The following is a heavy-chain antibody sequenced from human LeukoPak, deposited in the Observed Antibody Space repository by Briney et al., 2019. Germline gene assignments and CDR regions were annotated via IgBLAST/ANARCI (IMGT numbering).Heavy chain of an antibody. CDR2: IDPSDSYT. V-gene: IGHV5-10-1*01. D-gene: IGHD2-2*02. Sequence: GGSLKISCKGSGYSFPSYWISWVRQMPGKGLDWMGRIDPSDSYTNYRPSFQGHVTISADKSISTAYLQWSSLKASDTAMYYCARRVKLGYCSSTSCFTLPDAFDIWGQGTMVTVSS. CDR1: GYSFPSYW. J-gene: IGHJ3*02. CDR3: ARRVKLGYCSSTSCFTLPDAFDI.